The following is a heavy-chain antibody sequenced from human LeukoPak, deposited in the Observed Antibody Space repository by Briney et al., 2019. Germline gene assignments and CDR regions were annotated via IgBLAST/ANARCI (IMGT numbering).Heavy chain of an antibody. V-gene: IGHV4-31*03. CDR1: GGSISSGGYY. J-gene: IGHJ6*02. D-gene: IGHD6-13*01. CDR3: ARDRAAAGYYYYGMDV. CDR2: IYYSGST. Sequence: SQTLSLTCTVSGGSISSGGYYWSWIRQHPGKGLEWIGYIYYSGSTYYNPSLKSRVTISVDTSKNQFSLKLSSVTAADTAVYYCARDRAAAGYYYYGMDVWGQGTTVTVSS.